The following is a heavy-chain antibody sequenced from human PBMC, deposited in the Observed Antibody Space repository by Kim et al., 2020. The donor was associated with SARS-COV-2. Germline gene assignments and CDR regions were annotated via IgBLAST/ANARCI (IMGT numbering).Heavy chain of an antibody. CDR2: IDTNTGNP. CDR1: GYTFTSYA. V-gene: IGHV7-4-1*02. CDR3: ATGYSDSTGHLPKDN. Sequence: ASVKVSCKASGYTFTSYAMNWVRQAPGQGLEWMGWIDTNTGNPTYAQCFTGRFVFSLDTSANTAYLQISTLTSEDTAVYYCATGYSDSTGHLPKDNLDQG. J-gene: IGHJ4*02. D-gene: IGHD3-22*01.